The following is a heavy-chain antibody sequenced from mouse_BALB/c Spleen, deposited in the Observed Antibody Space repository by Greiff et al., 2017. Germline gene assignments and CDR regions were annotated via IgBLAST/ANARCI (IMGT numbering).Heavy chain of an antibody. V-gene: IGHV1-31*01. Sequence: EVQLQQSGPELVKPGASVKISCKASGYSFTGYYMHWVKQSHVKSLEWIGRINPYNGATSYNQNFKDKASLTVDKSSSTAYMELHSLTSEDSAVYYCAGWGDKRGFDDWGQGTTLTVSS. CDR1: GYSFTGYY. CDR3: AGWGDKRGFDD. J-gene: IGHJ2*01. CDR2: INPYNGAT.